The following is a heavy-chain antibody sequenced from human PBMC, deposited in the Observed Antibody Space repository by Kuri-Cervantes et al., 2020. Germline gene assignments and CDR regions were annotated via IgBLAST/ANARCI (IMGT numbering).Heavy chain of an antibody. CDR1: GGSISSYY. CDR3: ARDGDGPFDY. Sequence: ESLKISCTVSGGSISSYYWGWIRQPPGKGLEWIGYIYYSGSTNYNPSLKSRVTISVDTSKNQFSLKLSSVTAADTAVYYCARDGDGPFDYWGQGTLVTVS. CDR2: IYYSGST. V-gene: IGHV4-59*13. D-gene: IGHD5-24*01. J-gene: IGHJ4*02.